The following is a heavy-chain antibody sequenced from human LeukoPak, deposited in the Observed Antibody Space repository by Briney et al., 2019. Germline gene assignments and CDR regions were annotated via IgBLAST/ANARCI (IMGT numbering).Heavy chain of an antibody. CDR2: TYYRSKWYN. V-gene: IGHV6-1*01. Sequence: SQTLSLTCAISGDSVSSNSAAWNWIRQSPSRGLEWLGRTYYRSKWYNDYAVSVKSRITINPDTSKNQFSLQLNSVTPGDTAVYYCAREVTMVRGVIIIPYYYYGMDVWGKGTTVTVSS. D-gene: IGHD3-10*01. CDR3: AREVTMVRGVIIIPYYYYGMDV. J-gene: IGHJ6*04. CDR1: GDSVSSNSAA.